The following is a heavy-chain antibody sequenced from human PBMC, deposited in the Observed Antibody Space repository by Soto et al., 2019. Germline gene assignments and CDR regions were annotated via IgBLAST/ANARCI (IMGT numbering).Heavy chain of an antibody. J-gene: IGHJ4*02. CDR3: AKATLRVVHPLVFDY. CDR2: ISGSGGAT. CDR1: EFNFSRYA. Sequence: GGSLRHSYEASEFNFSRYAMNWVRQAPGKGLEWISVISGSGGATYSADSVKGRFVISRDNSKNTLYLQMNSLRAEDTAIYYCAKATLRVVHPLVFDYWGQGRLVTVSS. D-gene: IGHD3-3*01. V-gene: IGHV3-23*01.